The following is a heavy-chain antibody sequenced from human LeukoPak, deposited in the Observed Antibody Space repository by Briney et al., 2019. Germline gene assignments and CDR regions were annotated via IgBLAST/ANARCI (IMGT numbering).Heavy chain of an antibody. CDR3: ARVLRYCSGGNCYSGGLGYMDV. CDR2: ISGSGDRI. CDR1: GFTFNDYY. Sequence: PGGSLRLSCAASGFTFNDYYMSWIRQAPGEGLEWISYISGSGDRIYYADSVKGRFTISRDNAKNSLYLQLNSLRAEDTAVYYCARVLRYCSGGNCYSGGLGYMDVWGIGTTVTISS. V-gene: IGHV3-11*01. D-gene: IGHD2-15*01. J-gene: IGHJ6*03.